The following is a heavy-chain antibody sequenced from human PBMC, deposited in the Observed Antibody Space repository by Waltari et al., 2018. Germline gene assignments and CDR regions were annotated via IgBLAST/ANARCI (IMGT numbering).Heavy chain of an antibody. J-gene: IGHJ4*02. CDR2: ENPNSGNT. CDR3: ARETSASDY. CDR1: GYAFTSSD. V-gene: IGHV1-8*01. Sequence: QVQLLQSGAEVKPPGASVMVSCRASGYAFTSSDINWVRQAPGQGIEWMGWENPNSGNTGYDQNFQGRVTMTMNTAISTAYMELSSLRPEDTAVYYCARETSASDYWGQGTLVTVSS.